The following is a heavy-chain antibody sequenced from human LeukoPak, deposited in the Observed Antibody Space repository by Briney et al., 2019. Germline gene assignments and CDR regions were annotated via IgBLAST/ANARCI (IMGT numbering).Heavy chain of an antibody. D-gene: IGHD2-21*02. CDR3: AKSLVTMTSFDY. J-gene: IGHJ4*02. CDR2: IYSGGNT. V-gene: IGHV3-66*02. Sequence: GGSLRLSCAASGFTVSSNYMSWVRQAPGKGLEWVSVIYSGGNTYYADSVKGRFTISRDNSKNTLYLQMNSLRAEDTAVYYCAKSLVTMTSFDYWGQGTLVTVSS. CDR1: GFTVSSNY.